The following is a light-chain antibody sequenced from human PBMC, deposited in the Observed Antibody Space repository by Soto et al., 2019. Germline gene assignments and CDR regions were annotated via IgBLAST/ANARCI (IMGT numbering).Light chain of an antibody. Sequence: EIVLTQSPGTLSLSPGERATLSCRASQSVSSSYLAWYQQKPGQAPRLLIYGASSRATGIPDRFSGSGSGTDLRLTISRREPEDFAVYYCHQYGSSPLYTFGQGTKLEIK. CDR3: HQYGSSPLYT. V-gene: IGKV3-20*01. CDR1: QSVSSSY. J-gene: IGKJ2*01. CDR2: GAS.